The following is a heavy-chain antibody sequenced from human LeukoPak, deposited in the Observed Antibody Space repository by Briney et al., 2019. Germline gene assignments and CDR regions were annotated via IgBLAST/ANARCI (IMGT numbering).Heavy chain of an antibody. CDR2: IYPGDSDT. Sequence: GESLKISCKGSGYSFTSYWIGWVRQMPGKGLEWMGIIYPGDSDTRYSPSFQGQVTISADTSISTAYLQWSTLKASDTAMYYCARQSMLEWLLYDHFDYWGQGTLVTVSS. D-gene: IGHD3-3*01. CDR3: ARQSMLEWLLYDHFDY. J-gene: IGHJ4*02. CDR1: GYSFTSYW. V-gene: IGHV5-51*01.